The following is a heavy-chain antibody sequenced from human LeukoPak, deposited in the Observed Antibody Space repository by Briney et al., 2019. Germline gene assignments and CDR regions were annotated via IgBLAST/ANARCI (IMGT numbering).Heavy chain of an antibody. D-gene: IGHD6-13*01. CDR1: GGTFCSYA. V-gene: IGHV1-69*01. CDR2: IIPIFGTA. CDR3: ASGKAAGTYYYYGMDV. Sequence: SVKVSCKASGGTFCSYAISWVRQAPGQGLEWMGGIIPIFGTANYAQKFQGRVTITADESTSTAYMELSSLRSEDTAVYYCASGKAAGTYYYYGMDVWGQGTTVTVSS. J-gene: IGHJ6*02.